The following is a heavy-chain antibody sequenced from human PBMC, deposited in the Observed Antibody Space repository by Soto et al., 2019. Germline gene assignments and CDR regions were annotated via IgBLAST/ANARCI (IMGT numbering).Heavy chain of an antibody. Sequence: QVQLVQSGAEVKKPGSSVKVSCKASGGTFSSYAISWVRQASGQGLEWMGGIIPIFGTANYAQKFQGRVTITADESTSTAYRELRSLRSEDTAVYYCARHVPAAGYYYGMDVWGQGTTVTVSS. CDR2: IIPIFGTA. V-gene: IGHV1-69*12. D-gene: IGHD2-2*01. CDR3: ARHVPAAGYYYGMDV. CDR1: GGTFSSYA. J-gene: IGHJ6*02.